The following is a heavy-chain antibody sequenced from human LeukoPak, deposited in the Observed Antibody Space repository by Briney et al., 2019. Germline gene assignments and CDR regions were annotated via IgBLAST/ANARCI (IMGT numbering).Heavy chain of an antibody. CDR1: GYSFTSYW. Sequence: GESLNISRKGSGYSFTSYWTGWVRQMPGKGLEWMGIIYPGDSDTRYSPSFQGQVTISADKSISTAYLQWSSLKASDTAMYYCARGTYYYDSVNWFDPWGQGALVTVSS. CDR2: IYPGDSDT. V-gene: IGHV5-51*01. CDR3: ARGTYYYDSVNWFDP. D-gene: IGHD3-22*01. J-gene: IGHJ5*02.